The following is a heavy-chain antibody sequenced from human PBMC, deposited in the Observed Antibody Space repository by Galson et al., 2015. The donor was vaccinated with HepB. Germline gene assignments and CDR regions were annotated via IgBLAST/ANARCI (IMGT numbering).Heavy chain of an antibody. D-gene: IGHD4-11*01. Sequence: SLRLSCAASGFTFSDYYMSWIRQAPGKGLEWVSYISRSGNTVYYADSVKGRFTISRDNAENSLYLQMNSLRAEDTAVYYCARGVRPQYSYYNYMDVWGKGTTVTVSS. V-gene: IGHV3-11*01. CDR3: ARGVRPQYSYYNYMDV. CDR1: GFTFSDYY. CDR2: ISRSGNTV. J-gene: IGHJ6*03.